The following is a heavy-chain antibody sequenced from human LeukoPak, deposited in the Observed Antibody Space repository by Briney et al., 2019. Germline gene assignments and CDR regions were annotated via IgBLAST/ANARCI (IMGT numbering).Heavy chain of an antibody. J-gene: IGHJ4*02. CDR3: ASLGIAAAGTGY. Sequence: PSETLSLTCTVSGGSISSSSYYWGWIRQPPGKGLEWIGSIYYSGSTYYNPSLKSRVTISVDTSKNQFSLKLSSVTAADTAVYYCASLGIAAAGTGYWGQGTLVTVSS. D-gene: IGHD6-13*01. CDR2: IYYSGST. V-gene: IGHV4-39*07. CDR1: GGSISSSSYY.